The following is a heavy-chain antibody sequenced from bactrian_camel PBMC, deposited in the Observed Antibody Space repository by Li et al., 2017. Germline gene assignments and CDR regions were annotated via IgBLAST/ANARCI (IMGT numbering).Heavy chain of an antibody. CDR3: AARTVWGGCGPQANFGY. V-gene: IGHV3S55*01. CDR1: GQSYSRYD. J-gene: IGHJ6*01. D-gene: IGHD3*01. CDR2: IDNDGST. Sequence: HVQLVESGGGSVQAGGTLRLSCAASGQSYSRYDDWCMAWFRQAPGKERDGVAAIDNDGSTTYADSVKGRFTISKDNAANTLYLQMNRLKPEDTATYYCAARTVWGGCGPQANFGYWGQGTQVTVS.